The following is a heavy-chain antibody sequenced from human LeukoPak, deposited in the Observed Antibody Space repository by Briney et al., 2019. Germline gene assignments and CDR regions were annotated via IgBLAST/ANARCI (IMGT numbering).Heavy chain of an antibody. V-gene: IGHV4-39*07. CDR1: GGSISSSSYY. D-gene: IGHD3-16*01. J-gene: IGHJ4*02. Sequence: SETLSLTCTVSGGSISSSSYYWGWIRQPPGKGLEWIGSIYYSGSTYYNPSLKSRVTISVDTSKNQFSLKLSSVTAADTAVYYCARDRLYEDFDYWGQGTQVIVSS. CDR2: IYYSGST. CDR3: ARDRLYEDFDY.